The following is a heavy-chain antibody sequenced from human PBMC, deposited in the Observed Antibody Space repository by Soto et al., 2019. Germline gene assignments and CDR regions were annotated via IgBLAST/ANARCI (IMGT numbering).Heavy chain of an antibody. J-gene: IGHJ4*02. Sequence: EVQLLESGGGLVQPGGSLRLSCAASGFTFSSYAMNWVRQAPGKGLEWVSVISGSGGSTYYADSVKGRFTISRDNPKTTLYLQLNSLRAEDTAVYYCARRGSGSYYDYWGQGTLVTVSS. CDR1: GFTFSSYA. D-gene: IGHD1-26*01. CDR3: ARRGSGSYYDY. CDR2: ISGSGGST. V-gene: IGHV3-23*01.